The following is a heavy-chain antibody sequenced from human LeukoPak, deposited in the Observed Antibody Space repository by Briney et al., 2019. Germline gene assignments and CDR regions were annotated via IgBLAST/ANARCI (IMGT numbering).Heavy chain of an antibody. D-gene: IGHD3-3*01. CDR3: AGEITIFGVVTHWYGMDV. J-gene: IGHJ6*02. V-gene: IGHV3-23*01. CDR2: ISGSGGST. CDR1: GFTFSSYA. Sequence: GGSLRLSCAASGFTFSSYAMSWVRQAPGKGLEWVSAISGSGGSTYYADSVKGRFTISRDNAKNSLYLQMNSLRAEDTAVYYCAGEITIFGVVTHWYGMDVWGQGTTVTVSS.